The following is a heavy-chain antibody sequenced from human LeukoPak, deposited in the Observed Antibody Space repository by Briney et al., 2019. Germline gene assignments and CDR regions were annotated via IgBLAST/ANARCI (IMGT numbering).Heavy chain of an antibody. Sequence: GGSLRLSCAASGFTFSSYEMNWVRQAPGKGLEWVSYISSSGSTIYYADSVRGRFTISRDNAKNSLYLQMNSLRDEDTAVYYCARGRWFGEFPYYFDYWGQGTLATVSS. D-gene: IGHD3-10*01. J-gene: IGHJ4*02. CDR2: ISSSGSTI. CDR3: ARGRWFGEFPYYFDY. V-gene: IGHV3-48*03. CDR1: GFTFSSYE.